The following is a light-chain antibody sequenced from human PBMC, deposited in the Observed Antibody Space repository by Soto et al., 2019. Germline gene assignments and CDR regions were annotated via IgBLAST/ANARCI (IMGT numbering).Light chain of an antibody. CDR3: CSYAGSSTYV. CDR2: EVN. CDR1: SSDVGSYNL. Sequence: QSALAQPAXVSGSPGQSITISCTGTSSDVGSYNLVSWYQQHPGKAPKLMIYEVNKRPSGVSSRFSGSKSGNTASLTISGLQAEDEADYYCCSYAGSSTYVFGTGTKVXVL. V-gene: IGLV2-23*02. J-gene: IGLJ1*01.